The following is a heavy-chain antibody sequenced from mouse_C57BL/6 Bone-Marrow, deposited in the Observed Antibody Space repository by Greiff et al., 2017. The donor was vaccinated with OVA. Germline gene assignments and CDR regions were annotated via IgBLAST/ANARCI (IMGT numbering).Heavy chain of an antibody. Sequence: QVQLQQPGAELVKPGASVKLSCKASGYTFTSYWLQWVKQRPGQGLEWIGEIDPSDSYTNYNQKFKGKATLTVDTSSSTAYMQLRSLTSEDSAVYYCAREGVLPFFAYWGQGTLVTVSA. CDR3: AREGVLPFFAY. V-gene: IGHV1-50*01. CDR2: IDPSDSYT. D-gene: IGHD1-1*01. CDR1: GYTFTSYW. J-gene: IGHJ3*01.